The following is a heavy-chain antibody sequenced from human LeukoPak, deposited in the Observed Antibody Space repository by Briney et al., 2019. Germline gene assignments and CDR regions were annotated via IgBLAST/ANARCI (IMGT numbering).Heavy chain of an antibody. D-gene: IGHD6-19*01. CDR2: IDWDDDK. Sequence: TLSLTCTVSGGSISSYYWSWIRQPPGKALEWLARIDWDDDKYYSTSLKTRLTISKDTSKNQVVLTMTNMDPVDTATYYCARINLAVAGGVDYWGQGTLVTVSS. V-gene: IGHV2-70*11. CDR1: GGSISSYYW. CDR3: ARINLAVAGGVDY. J-gene: IGHJ4*02.